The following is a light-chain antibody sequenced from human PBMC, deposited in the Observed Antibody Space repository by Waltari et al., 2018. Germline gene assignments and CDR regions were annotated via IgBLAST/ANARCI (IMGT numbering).Light chain of an antibody. Sequence: QLVLTQSPSASAPLVASVKLTCTLSSGHTNNIIPWLPHHPKKGPRYLMKVNRAGSHNKGDKVPERSSGSSSGAERSLTISALQSEDEADYYCQTGGNGTWVFGGGTKLTVL. J-gene: IGLJ3*02. CDR2: VNRAGSH. CDR3: QTGGNGTWV. CDR1: SGHTNNI. V-gene: IGLV4-69*01.